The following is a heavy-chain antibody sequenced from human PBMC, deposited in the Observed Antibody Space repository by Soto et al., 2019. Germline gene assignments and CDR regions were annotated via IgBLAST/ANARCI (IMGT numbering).Heavy chain of an antibody. CDR2: IYYSGST. Sequence: PSETLSLTCTVSGGSISSYYWSWIRQPPGKGLEWIGYIYYSGSTNYNPSLKSRVTISVDTSKNQFSLKLSSVTAADTAVYYCARVGGDYYYYYMEVWGKGTTVTVSS. CDR1: GGSISSYY. J-gene: IGHJ6*03. D-gene: IGHD4-17*01. V-gene: IGHV4-59*01. CDR3: ARVGGDYYYYYMEV.